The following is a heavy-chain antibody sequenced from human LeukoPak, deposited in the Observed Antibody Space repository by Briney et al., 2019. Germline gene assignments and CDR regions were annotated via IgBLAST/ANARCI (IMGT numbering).Heavy chain of an antibody. D-gene: IGHD3-22*01. CDR1: GFTVSSNY. CDR2: IYSGGST. CDR3: ARDSDYYDSRGSLGAY. Sequence: AGGSLRLSCAASGFTVSSNYMSWVRQAPGKGLEWVSVIYSGGSTYYPDSVKGRFTISRDNSKNTLYLQMNSLRAEDTAVYYCARDSDYYDSRGSLGAYWGQGTLVTVSS. V-gene: IGHV3-53*01. J-gene: IGHJ4*02.